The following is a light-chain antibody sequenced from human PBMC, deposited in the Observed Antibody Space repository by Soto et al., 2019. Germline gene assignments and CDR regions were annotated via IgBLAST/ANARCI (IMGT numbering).Light chain of an antibody. V-gene: IGKV1-8*01. J-gene: IGKJ4*01. Sequence: AIRMTQSPSSFSASTGDRVTITFRGSQSIGTYLAWYQQIPGRAPKLLIFAASTLQRGVPSRFSGSGSGTDFTLTISCLQSEDFATYYCQQYYIYPPTFGGGTKVDIK. CDR3: QQYYIYPPT. CDR1: QSIGTY. CDR2: AAS.